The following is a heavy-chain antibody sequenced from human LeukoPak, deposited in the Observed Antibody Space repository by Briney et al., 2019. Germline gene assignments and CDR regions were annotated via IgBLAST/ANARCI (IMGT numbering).Heavy chain of an antibody. J-gene: IGHJ4*02. CDR1: GFTVSSNY. D-gene: IGHD3-22*01. V-gene: IGHV3-66*01. CDR3: ARDRTRADSSGYYSDY. CDR2: IYSGGST. Sequence: PGGSLRLSCAASGFTVSSNYMSWVRQAPGKGLEWVSVIYSGGSTYYADSVKGRFTISRDNSKNTLYLQMNSLRAEDTAVYYCARDRTRADSSGYYSDYWGQGTLSPSPQ.